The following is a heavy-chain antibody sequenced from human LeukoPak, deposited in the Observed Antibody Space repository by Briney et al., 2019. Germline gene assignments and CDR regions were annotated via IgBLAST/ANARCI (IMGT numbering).Heavy chain of an antibody. D-gene: IGHD5-12*01. CDR2: IIPILGIA. V-gene: IGHV1-69*04. CDR1: GGTFSSYA. CDR3: ARGRRGSGYDYDY. Sequence: ASVKVSCKASGGTFSSYAISWVRQAPGQGLEWMGRIIPILGIANYAQKFQGRVTITADKSTSTAYMELSSLRSEDTAVYYCARGRRGSGYDYDYWGQGTLVTVSS. J-gene: IGHJ4*02.